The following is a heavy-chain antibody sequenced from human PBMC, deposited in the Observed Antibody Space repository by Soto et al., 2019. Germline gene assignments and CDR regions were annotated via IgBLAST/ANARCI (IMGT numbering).Heavy chain of an antibody. CDR3: AGHYGDYKMGWFDP. D-gene: IGHD4-17*01. J-gene: IGHJ5*02. CDR1: GGSISSYY. V-gene: IGHV4-59*01. Sequence: QVQLQESGPGLVKPSETLSLTCTVSGGSISSYYWSWIRQPPGKGLEWIGYIYYSGSTNYNPSLKSRVTISVDTSKNQFSLKLSSVTAADTAVYYCAGHYGDYKMGWFDPWGQGTLVTVSS. CDR2: IYYSGST.